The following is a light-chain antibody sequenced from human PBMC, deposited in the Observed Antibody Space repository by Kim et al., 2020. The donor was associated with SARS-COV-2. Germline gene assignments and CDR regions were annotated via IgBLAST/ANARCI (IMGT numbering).Light chain of an antibody. V-gene: IGLV2-14*03. CDR3: SSYTGSTTSV. CDR2: DVK. Sequence: GQSINIFCTGTNNDVGGYNYVSWYQQHPGKAPKLLIYDVKRRPSGVSDRFSGSKSGYRASLTISGLQPEDEADYFCSSYTGSTTSVFGTGTKVTVL. J-gene: IGLJ1*01. CDR1: NNDVGGYNY.